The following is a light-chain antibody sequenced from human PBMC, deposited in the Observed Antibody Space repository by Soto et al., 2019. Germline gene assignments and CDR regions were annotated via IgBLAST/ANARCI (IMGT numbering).Light chain of an antibody. CDR3: GSYAGRNNLGV. V-gene: IGLV2-8*01. CDR1: NSDVGGYNY. Sequence: QSALTQPPSASGSPGQSVTISCTGTNSDVGGYNYVSWYQQHPGKAPKAMIYEVSKRPSGVPDRFSGSKSGNTASLTVSGLQAEDEADYYCGSYAGRNNLGVFGTGTKVTVL. CDR2: EVS. J-gene: IGLJ1*01.